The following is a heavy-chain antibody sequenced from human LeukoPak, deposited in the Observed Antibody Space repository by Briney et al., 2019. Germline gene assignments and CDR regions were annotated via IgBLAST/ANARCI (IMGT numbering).Heavy chain of an antibody. Sequence: ESGGGLVKPGGSLRLSCAASGFTFSSSTMNWVRQAPGKRLEWVANIKQDGSEKYYVDSVKGRFTISRDNANNSLSLQMNSLRAEDTAVYYCARVANAVNDIWGQGTMVTVSS. D-gene: IGHD4-17*01. CDR1: GFTFSSST. CDR3: ARVANAVNDI. V-gene: IGHV3-7*05. J-gene: IGHJ3*02. CDR2: IKQDGSEK.